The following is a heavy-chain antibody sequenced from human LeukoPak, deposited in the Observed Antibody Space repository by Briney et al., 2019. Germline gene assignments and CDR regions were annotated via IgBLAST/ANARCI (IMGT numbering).Heavy chain of an antibody. CDR3: AKDDTMIGVLYYFDY. J-gene: IGHJ4*02. CDR2: ISYDGTNK. CDR1: GFTFSNYG. V-gene: IGHV3-30*18. D-gene: IGHD3-22*01. Sequence: PGRSLRLSCAASGFTFSNYGMHWVRQAPGKGLEWVAVISYDGTNKYYADSVKGRFTISRDNSKNTLYLQMNSLRAEDTAVYYCAKDDTMIGVLYYFDYWGQGTLVTVSS.